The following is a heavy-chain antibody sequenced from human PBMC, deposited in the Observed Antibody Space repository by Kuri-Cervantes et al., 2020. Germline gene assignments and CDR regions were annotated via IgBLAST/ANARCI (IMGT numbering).Heavy chain of an antibody. CDR1: GFTFSDYY. CDR2: ISSSGSTI. V-gene: IGHV3-11*01. J-gene: IGHJ4*02. CDR3: AIAWELPTFDY. Sequence: GGSLRLSCAASGFTFSDYYMSWIRQAPGKGLEWVSYISSSGSTIYYADSVKGRFTISRDNAKNSLYLQMNSLRAEDTAVYYCAIAWELPTFDYWGQGTLVTVSS. D-gene: IGHD1-26*01.